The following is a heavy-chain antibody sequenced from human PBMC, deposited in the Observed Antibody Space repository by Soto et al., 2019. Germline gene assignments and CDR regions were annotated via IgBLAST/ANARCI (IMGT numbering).Heavy chain of an antibody. CDR1: GFTFIGYT. D-gene: IGHD2-21*01. CDR2: IGNSGDGT. CDR3: VKDVWDY. J-gene: IGHJ4*02. V-gene: IGHV3-23*01. Sequence: PGGSLRLSCAASGFTFIGYTMNWVRQAPGKGLEWVAVIGNSGDGTHYADSVKGWFTISRDNSKNTLYLQMESLRAEDTAVYYCVKDVWDYWGQGVLVTVSS.